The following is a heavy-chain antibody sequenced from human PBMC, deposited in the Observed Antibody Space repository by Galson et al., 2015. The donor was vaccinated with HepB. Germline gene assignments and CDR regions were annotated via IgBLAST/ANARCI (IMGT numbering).Heavy chain of an antibody. CDR2: ISGSGGST. CDR3: AKPEDGLPGYCSGGSCYFPY. Sequence: SLRLSCAASGFTFSSYAMSWVRQAPGKGLEWVSAISGSGGSTYYADSVKGRFTISRDNSKNTLYLQMNSLRAEDTAVYYCAKPEDGLPGYCSGGSCYFPYWGQGTLVTVSS. J-gene: IGHJ4*02. CDR1: GFTFSSYA. D-gene: IGHD2-15*01. V-gene: IGHV3-23*01.